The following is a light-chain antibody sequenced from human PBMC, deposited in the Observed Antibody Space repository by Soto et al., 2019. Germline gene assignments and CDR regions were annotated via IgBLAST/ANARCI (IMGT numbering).Light chain of an antibody. CDR2: GAS. V-gene: IGKV3-20*01. J-gene: IGKJ5*01. Sequence: VLTQSTGTLSLSPGERATLSCRASQSVSSSYLAWYQQKPGQAPRLLIYGASSRATGIPDRFSGSGSGTDFTLTISRLEPEDFAVYYCQQYGSSPPITFGQGTRLEIK. CDR1: QSVSSSY. CDR3: QQYGSSPPIT.